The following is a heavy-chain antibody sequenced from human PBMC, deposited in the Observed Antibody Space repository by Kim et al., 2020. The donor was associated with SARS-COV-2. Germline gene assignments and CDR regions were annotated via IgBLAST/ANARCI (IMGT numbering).Heavy chain of an antibody. Sequence: GGSLRLSCAASGFTFDDYAMHWVRQAPGKGLEWVSGISWNSGSIGYADSVKGRFTISRDNAKNSLYLQMNSLRAEDTALYYCAKVLYRGRPDILTGYSLFDYWGQGTLVTVSS. J-gene: IGHJ4*02. D-gene: IGHD3-9*01. V-gene: IGHV3-9*01. CDR2: ISWNSGSI. CDR1: GFTFDDYA. CDR3: AKVLYRGRPDILTGYSLFDY.